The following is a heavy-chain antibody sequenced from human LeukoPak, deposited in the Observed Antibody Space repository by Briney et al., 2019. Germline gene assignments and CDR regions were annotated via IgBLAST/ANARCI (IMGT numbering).Heavy chain of an antibody. CDR3: TTDSLFFFGSGSSGAFDI. D-gene: IGHD3-10*01. Sequence: GRSLRLSCAASGFTFDDYAMHWVRQAPGKGLEWVGRIKSKTDGGTTDYAAPVKGRFTISRDDSKNTLYLQMNSLKTEDTAVYYCTTDSLFFFGSGSSGAFDIWGQGTMVTVSS. CDR2: IKSKTDGGTT. CDR1: GFTFDDYA. V-gene: IGHV3-15*01. J-gene: IGHJ3*02.